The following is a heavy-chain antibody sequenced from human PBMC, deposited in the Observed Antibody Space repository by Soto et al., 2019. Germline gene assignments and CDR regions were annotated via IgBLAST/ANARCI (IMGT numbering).Heavy chain of an antibody. CDR1: GGSLSSYY. Sequence: PSETLSLTCTVSGGSLSSYYWSWIRQPAVKGLEWIGRIYTSGSTNYTPSLKSRFTMSVDTSKNQFSLKLSSVTAADTAVYYCAREPIPMVRGVILDYYGMDVWGQGTTVTVSS. CDR2: IYTSGST. J-gene: IGHJ6*02. V-gene: IGHV4-4*07. CDR3: AREPIPMVRGVILDYYGMDV. D-gene: IGHD3-10*01.